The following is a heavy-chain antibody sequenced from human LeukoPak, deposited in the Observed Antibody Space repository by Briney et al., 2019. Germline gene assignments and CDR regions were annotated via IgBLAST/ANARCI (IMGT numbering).Heavy chain of an antibody. CDR1: GGSISRGGYY. J-gene: IGHJ4*02. CDR2: IYYSGST. Sequence: SETLSLTCTVSGGSISRGGYYWSWIRQHPGKGLEWIGYIYYSGSTYYNPSLKSRVTISVDTSKNQFSLKLSSVTAADTAVYYCARVTPGYSSSWYSSYYFDYWGQGTLVTVSS. CDR3: ARVTPGYSSSWYSSYYFDY. V-gene: IGHV4-31*03. D-gene: IGHD6-13*01.